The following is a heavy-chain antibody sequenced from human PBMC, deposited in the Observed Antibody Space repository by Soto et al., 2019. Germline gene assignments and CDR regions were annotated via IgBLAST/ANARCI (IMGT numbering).Heavy chain of an antibody. J-gene: IGHJ6*03. CDR3: ARDAGSTGDYYYYYMDV. CDR1: GYTFTSYY. V-gene: IGHV1-46*03. Sequence: ASVKVSCKASGYTFTSYYMHWVRQAPGQGLEWMGIINPSGGSTSYAQKFQGRVTMTRDTSTSTVYMELSSLRSEDTAVYYCARDAGSTGDYYYYYMDVWGKGTTVTVS. CDR2: INPSGGST. D-gene: IGHD2-2*01.